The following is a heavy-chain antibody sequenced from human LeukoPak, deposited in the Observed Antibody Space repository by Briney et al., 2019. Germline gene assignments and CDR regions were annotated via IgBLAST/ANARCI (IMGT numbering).Heavy chain of an antibody. CDR2: INAGNGNT. J-gene: IGHJ4*02. V-gene: IGHV1-3*03. CDR1: GYTFTSYA. Sequence: ASVKVSCKASGYTFTSYAMHWVRQAPGQRLEWMGWINAGNGNTKYSQEFQGRVTITRDTSASTAYMELSSLRSEDMAVYYCARDSYYDSSGGGFDYWGQGTLVTVSS. D-gene: IGHD3-22*01. CDR3: ARDSYYDSSGGGFDY.